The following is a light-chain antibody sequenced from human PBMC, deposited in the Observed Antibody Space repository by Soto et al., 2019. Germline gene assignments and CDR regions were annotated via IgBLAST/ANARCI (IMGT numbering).Light chain of an antibody. CDR3: QQYNSYPWT. J-gene: IGKJ1*01. Sequence: IQMTQSPSTLSGSVGDRVTITCRASQTISSWLAWYQQKPGKAPKLLIYKASTLKSGVPSRFSGSGSGTEFTLAISSLQPDDFATYYCQQYNSYPWTCGKGTKVDIK. CDR2: KAS. V-gene: IGKV1-5*03. CDR1: QTISSW.